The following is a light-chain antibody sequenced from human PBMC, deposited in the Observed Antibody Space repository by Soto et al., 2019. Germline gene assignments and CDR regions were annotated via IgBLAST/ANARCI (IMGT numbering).Light chain of an antibody. Sequence: DIQMTQSPSTLSASVGDRVTITCRARQSISRWLAWYQQKPGKDPKLLIYDASILESGVPSRFSGSGSGTEFTLTISSLQPDDFATYYCQQYNSYRTFGQGTKVDIK. J-gene: IGKJ1*01. CDR1: QSISRW. V-gene: IGKV1-5*01. CDR3: QQYNSYRT. CDR2: DAS.